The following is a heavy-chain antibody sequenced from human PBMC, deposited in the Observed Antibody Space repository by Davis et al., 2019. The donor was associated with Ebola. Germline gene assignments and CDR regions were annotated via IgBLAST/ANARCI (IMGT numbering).Heavy chain of an antibody. Sequence: ETLSLTCSVPGFTVSSNYMSWVRQAPGKGLEWVSVIYSGGSTYYADSVKGRFTISRDNSKNTLYLQMNSLRAEDTAEYYCAKEVASATLLVLGPSDYYFDYWGQGTLVTVSS. CDR3: AKEVASATLLVLGPSDYYFDY. J-gene: IGHJ4*02. V-gene: IGHV3-53*01. CDR2: IYSGGST. CDR1: GFTVSSNY. D-gene: IGHD2-15*01.